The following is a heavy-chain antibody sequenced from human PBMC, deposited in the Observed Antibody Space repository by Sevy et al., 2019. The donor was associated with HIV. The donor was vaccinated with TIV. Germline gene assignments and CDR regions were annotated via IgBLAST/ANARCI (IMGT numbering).Heavy chain of an antibody. J-gene: IGHJ4*02. V-gene: IGHV4-39*01. Sequence: ETLSLTCSVSGGSITSNNYYWGWIRQPPGKGLEWTGSIYHSGNTYYNPSLKSRVTVSVDTSRSHFSLKVTSVAASDTAVYFCASQPGYRSTYYGFSLSRTFDSWGPGTLVTVSS. CDR3: ASQPGYRSTYYGFSLSRTFDS. CDR1: GGSITSNNYY. CDR2: IYHSGNT. D-gene: IGHD6-19*01.